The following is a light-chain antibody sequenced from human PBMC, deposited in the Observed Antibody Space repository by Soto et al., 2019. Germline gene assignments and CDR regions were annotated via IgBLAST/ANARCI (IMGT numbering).Light chain of an antibody. CDR1: QSISSW. V-gene: IGKV1-5*03. CDR2: KAS. J-gene: IGKJ1*01. Sequence: DLQMTQSPSTLSASVGARVTITCRATQSISSWLAWYQQKPGKAPKLLIYKASTLKSGGPSRFSGSGSGTEFTLTISSLQPDDVATYYCQHYNSYSEAFGQGTKVDIK. CDR3: QHYNSYSEA.